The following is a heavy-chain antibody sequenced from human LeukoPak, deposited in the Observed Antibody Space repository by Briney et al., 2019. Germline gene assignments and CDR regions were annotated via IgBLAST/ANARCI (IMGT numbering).Heavy chain of an antibody. CDR2: ISGSGGST. CDR1: GFTFSDYY. V-gene: IGHV3-23*01. Sequence: GGSLRLSCAASGFTFSDYYMSWIRQAPGKGLEWVSAISGSGGSTYYADSVKGRFTISRDNSKNTLYLQMNSLRAEDTAVYYCANPRHGSSHDYWGQGTLVTVSS. J-gene: IGHJ4*02. CDR3: ANPRHGSSHDY. D-gene: IGHD6-13*01.